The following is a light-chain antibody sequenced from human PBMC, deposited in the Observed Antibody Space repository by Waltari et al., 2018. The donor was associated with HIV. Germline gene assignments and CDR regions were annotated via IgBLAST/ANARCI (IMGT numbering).Light chain of an antibody. Sequence: QSVLTQPPSASGTPGQRVTISCSGSPSNIGNNSVNWYQQFPGSAPKLLLYSTSQRPLGFPDRFSGSKSGSSASLAISGPQADDEAHYYCASWDDTLGVVFGGGTTLTVL. V-gene: IGLV1-44*01. CDR1: PSNIGNNS. CDR2: STS. CDR3: ASWDDTLGVV. J-gene: IGLJ2*01.